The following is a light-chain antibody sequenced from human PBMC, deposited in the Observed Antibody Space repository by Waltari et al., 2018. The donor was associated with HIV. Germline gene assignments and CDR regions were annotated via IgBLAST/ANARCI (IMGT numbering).Light chain of an antibody. Sequence: DIVMTQSPLSLPVTPGEPGSISCRSSQSLLHSNGYNYLDWYLQKPWQSPQLLIYLGSNRASGVPDRFSGSGSGTDFTLKISRVEAEDVGVYYCMQALQTPITFGQGTRLEIK. CDR2: LGS. J-gene: IGKJ5*01. CDR3: MQALQTPIT. CDR1: QSLLHSNGYNY. V-gene: IGKV2-28*01.